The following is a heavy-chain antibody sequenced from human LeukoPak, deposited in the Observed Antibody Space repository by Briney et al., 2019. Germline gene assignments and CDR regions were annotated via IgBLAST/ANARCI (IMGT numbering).Heavy chain of an antibody. Sequence: GGSLRLSCAASGFSFSSYGMHWVRQAPGKGLEWVAVISYDGSKKYYADSVKGRFTISRDNSKNTPYLQMNSLRAEDTAVYYCAKVRDGYNYMSLDYWGQGTLVNVSS. J-gene: IGHJ4*02. V-gene: IGHV3-30*18. CDR2: ISYDGSKK. CDR1: GFSFSSYG. D-gene: IGHD5-24*01. CDR3: AKVRDGYNYMSLDY.